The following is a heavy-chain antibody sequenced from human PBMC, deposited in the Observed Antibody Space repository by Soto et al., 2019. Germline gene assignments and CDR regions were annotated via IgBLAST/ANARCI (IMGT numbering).Heavy chain of an antibody. CDR2: IYYSGST. V-gene: IGHV4-59*01. D-gene: IGHD6-19*01. CDR1: GGSISSYY. CDR3: ARDTPRSRGWSVYGMDV. J-gene: IGHJ6*02. Sequence: PSETLSLTCTVSGGSISSYYWSWIRQPPGKGLEWIGYIYYSGSTNYNPSLKSRVTISVDTSKNQFSLKLSSVTAADTAVYYCARDTPRSRGWSVYGMDVWGQGTTVTVSS.